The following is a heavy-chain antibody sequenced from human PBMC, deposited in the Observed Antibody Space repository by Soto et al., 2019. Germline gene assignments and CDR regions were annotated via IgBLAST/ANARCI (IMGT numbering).Heavy chain of an antibody. J-gene: IGHJ3*02. CDR1: GFTFSSYA. CDR3: AKGGLNYYDSSGYPYAFDI. CDR2: ISGSGGST. Sequence: GGSLRLSCAASGFTFSSYAMSWVRQAPGKGLEWVSAISGSGGSTYYADSVKGRFTISRDNSKNTLYLQMNSLRAEDTAVYYCAKGGLNYYDSSGYPYAFDIWGQGTMVTVSS. D-gene: IGHD3-22*01. V-gene: IGHV3-23*01.